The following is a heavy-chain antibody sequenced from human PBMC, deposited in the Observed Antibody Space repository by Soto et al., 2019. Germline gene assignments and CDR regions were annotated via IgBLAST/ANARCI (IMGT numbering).Heavy chain of an antibody. D-gene: IGHD3-10*01. CDR1: GYTFTSYG. Sequence: GASVKVSCKASGYTFTSYGISWVRQAPGQGLEWMGWISAYNGNTNYAQKLQGRVTMTTDTSTSTAYMELRSLRSDDTAVYYCARDGNVLLWFGELLFGTDAFDIWGQGTMVTVSS. CDR3: ARDGNVLLWFGELLFGTDAFDI. V-gene: IGHV1-18*01. J-gene: IGHJ3*02. CDR2: ISAYNGNT.